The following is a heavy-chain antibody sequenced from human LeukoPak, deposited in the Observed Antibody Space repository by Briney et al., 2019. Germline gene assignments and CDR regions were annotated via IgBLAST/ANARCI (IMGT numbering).Heavy chain of an antibody. J-gene: IGHJ4*02. D-gene: IGHD2-21*02. CDR1: GGSVSSGSYY. V-gene: IGHV4-39*01. CDR3: ASLVVVVVTASEIDY. Sequence: SETLSLTCTVSGGSVSSGSYYWSWIRQPPGKGLEWIGSFHYSGSTYYNPSLKSRVTISGDTSKNQFSLKLRSVTAADTAVYYCASLVVVVVTASEIDYWGQGTLVTVSS. CDR2: FHYSGST.